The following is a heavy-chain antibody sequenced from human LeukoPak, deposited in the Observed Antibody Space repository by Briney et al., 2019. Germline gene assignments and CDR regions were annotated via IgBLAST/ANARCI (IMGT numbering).Heavy chain of an antibody. CDR2: IYHSGST. V-gene: IGHV4-38-2*02. D-gene: IGHD4-17*01. Sequence: SETLSLTRTVSGYSISSGYYWGWIRQPPGKGLEWIGSIYHSGSTYYNPSLKSRVTISVDTSKNQFSLKLSSVTAADTAVYYCARVGYGDGEYYLDYWGQGTLVTVSS. J-gene: IGHJ4*02. CDR3: ARVGYGDGEYYLDY. CDR1: GYSISSGYY.